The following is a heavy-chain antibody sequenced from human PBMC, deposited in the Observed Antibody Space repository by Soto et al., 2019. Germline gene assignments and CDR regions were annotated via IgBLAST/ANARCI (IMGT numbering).Heavy chain of an antibody. CDR2: IYHGGGT. V-gene: IGHV4-4*02. J-gene: IGHJ4*02. D-gene: IGHD1-26*01. CDR1: GGSISSSDW. CDR3: ASSGSFYGDGY. Sequence: QVQLQESGPGLVKPSETLSLTCAVSGGSISSSDWWSWVRQPPGKGLEWIGEIYHGGGTHYNPSPKSRVTISVEKSKNQFSLRLNFVTAADTAIYYCASSGSFYGDGYWGQETLVTVSS.